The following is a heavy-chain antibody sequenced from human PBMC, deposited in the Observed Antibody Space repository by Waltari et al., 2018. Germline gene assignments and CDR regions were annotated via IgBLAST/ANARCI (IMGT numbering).Heavy chain of an antibody. D-gene: IGHD4-17*01. CDR1: GYSISSGYY. Sequence: QVQLQESGPGLVKPSETLSLTCAVSGYSISSGYYWGWIRQPPGKGLEWIGSIYPSGSTYYNPSLKIRVTISVDTSKNQFSLKLSSVTAADTAVYYCASRDGHYYGDSGINDYWGQGTLVTVSS. V-gene: IGHV4-38-2*01. CDR2: IYPSGST. CDR3: ASRDGHYYGDSGINDY. J-gene: IGHJ4*02.